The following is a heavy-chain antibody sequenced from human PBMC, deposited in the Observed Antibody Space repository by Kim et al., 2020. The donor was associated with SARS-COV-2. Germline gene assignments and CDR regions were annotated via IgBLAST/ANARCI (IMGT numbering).Heavy chain of an antibody. Sequence: SVKVSCKASGGTFSSYAISWVRQAPGQGLEWMGGIIPIFGTANYAQKFQGRVTITADESTSTAYMELSSLRSEDTAVYYCARAVYQLLSRYWFDPWGQGTLVTVSS. CDR1: GGTFSSYA. D-gene: IGHD2-2*01. CDR3: ARAVYQLLSRYWFDP. J-gene: IGHJ5*02. V-gene: IGHV1-69*13. CDR2: IIPIFGTA.